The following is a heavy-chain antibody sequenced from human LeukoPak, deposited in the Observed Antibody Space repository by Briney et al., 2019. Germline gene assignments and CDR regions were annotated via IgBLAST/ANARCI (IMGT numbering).Heavy chain of an antibody. CDR3: ARHWYYYYYMDV. CDR1: GGSISSSSYY. V-gene: IGHV4-39*01. J-gene: IGHJ6*03. Sequence: PSETLSLTCTVSGGSISSSSYYWGWIRQPPGKGLEWIGSIYYSGSTYYNPSLKSRVTISVDTSKNQFSLQLSSVTAADTAVYYCARHWYYYYYMDVWGKGTTVTVSS. CDR2: IYYSGST.